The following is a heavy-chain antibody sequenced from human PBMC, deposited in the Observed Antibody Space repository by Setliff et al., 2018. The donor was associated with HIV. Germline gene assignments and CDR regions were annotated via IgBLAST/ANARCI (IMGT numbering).Heavy chain of an antibody. D-gene: IGHD1-7*01. J-gene: IGHJ6*03. CDR3: ARGDGTKYYYYYYKDV. V-gene: IGHV4-59*01. Sequence: SETLSLTCTVSGGSISSYYWSWIRQPPGKGLEWIGYIYYSGSTHHNPSLESRVATSVDTSKNQFSLKLSSVTAADTAVYYCARGDGTKYYYYYYKDVWGKGTTVTVSS. CDR2: IYYSGST. CDR1: GGSISSYY.